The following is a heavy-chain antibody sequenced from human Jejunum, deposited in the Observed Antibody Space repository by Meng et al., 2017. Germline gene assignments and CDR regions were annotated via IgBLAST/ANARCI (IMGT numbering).Heavy chain of an antibody. V-gene: IGHV4-59*01. CDR2: IYNTGSP. D-gene: IGHD3-10*01. CDR1: GGSMTAYY. Sequence: GSLRLSCTVSGGSMTAYYWSWIRQPPGRGLEWIGYIYNTGSPNYNPSLKSRVTISIETSRSQFSLQVNSVTAADTAVYYCARAQLDPYLARYLDYWGRGTLVTVSS. J-gene: IGHJ4*02. CDR3: ARAQLDPYLARYLDY.